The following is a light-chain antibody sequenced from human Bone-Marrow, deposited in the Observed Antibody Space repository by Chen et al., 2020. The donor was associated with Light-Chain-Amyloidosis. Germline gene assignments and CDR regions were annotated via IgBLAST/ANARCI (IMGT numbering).Light chain of an antibody. Sequence: QSALTQPASVSGSPGQSITISCTGTSSDVGGDNHVSWYQQHPDTAPKLMIYEVTNRPSWVPDRFSGSTSDTTASLTISGRQTEDEADYFCSSYTITNTLVFGSGTRVTVL. V-gene: IGLV2-14*01. CDR1: SSDVGGDNH. CDR3: SSYTITNTLV. J-gene: IGLJ1*01. CDR2: EVT.